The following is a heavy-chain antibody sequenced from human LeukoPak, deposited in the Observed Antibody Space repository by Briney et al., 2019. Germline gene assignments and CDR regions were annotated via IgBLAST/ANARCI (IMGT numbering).Heavy chain of an antibody. D-gene: IGHD2-21*02. CDR1: GYTFANYA. V-gene: IGHV1-18*01. CDR3: ARANCAGDCYLKH. J-gene: IGHJ4*02. CDR2: ISVDNGDT. Sequence: ASVTVSYKASGYTFANYAITWVRQAPGQGLEYMGWISVDNGDTNDAQMLQGRVTMTTDTSTNTAYMELRGLRSDDTAVYYCARANCAGDCYLKHWGQGTLVTVSS.